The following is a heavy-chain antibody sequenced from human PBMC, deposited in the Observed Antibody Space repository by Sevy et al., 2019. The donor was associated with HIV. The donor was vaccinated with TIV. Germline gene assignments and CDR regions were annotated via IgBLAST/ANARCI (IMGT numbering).Heavy chain of an antibody. CDR2: IYYSGST. CDR1: GGSISSSSYY. Sequence: SETLSLTCTVSGGSISSSSYYWGWIRQPPGKGLEWIGSIYYSGSTYYNPSLKSRVTISVDTSKNQFSLMLSSVTAADTAVYYCARLWGMIVVVTVPNDAFDIWGQGTMVTVSS. D-gene: IGHD3-22*01. J-gene: IGHJ3*02. V-gene: IGHV4-39*01. CDR3: ARLWGMIVVVTVPNDAFDI.